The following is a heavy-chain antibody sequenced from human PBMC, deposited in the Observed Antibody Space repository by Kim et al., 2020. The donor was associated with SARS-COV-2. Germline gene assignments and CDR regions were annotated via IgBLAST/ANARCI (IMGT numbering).Heavy chain of an antibody. CDR2: INPSGGST. CDR3: ANGEGSSWAPDNWFDP. V-gene: IGHV1-46*01. CDR1: GYIFTSYY. D-gene: IGHD6-13*01. Sequence: ASVKVSCKASGYIFTSYYMHWVRQAPGQGLEWMGIINPSGGSTSYAQKFQGRLTMTRDTSTSTVYMELSSLRSEDTAVYYCANGEGSSWAPDNWFDPWGQGTQVTVSS. J-gene: IGHJ5*02.